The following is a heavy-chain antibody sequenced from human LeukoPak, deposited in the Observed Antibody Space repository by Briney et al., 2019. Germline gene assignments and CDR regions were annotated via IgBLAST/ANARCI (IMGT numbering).Heavy chain of an antibody. CDR2: INSDASST. CDR3: VRTQNGNYYFDY. D-gene: IGHD1-1*01. J-gene: IGHJ4*02. Sequence: PGGSLRLSRAASGFTFGSYWMHWVRQAPGKGLVWVSRINSDASSTTYADSVKGRFTISRGNAKNTLYLQMNSLRAEDTAVYYCVRTQNGNYYFDYWGQGTLVTVSS. CDR1: GFTFGSYW. V-gene: IGHV3-74*01.